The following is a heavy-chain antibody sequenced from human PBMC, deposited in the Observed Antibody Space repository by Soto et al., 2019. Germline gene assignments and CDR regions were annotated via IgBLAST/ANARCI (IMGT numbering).Heavy chain of an antibody. CDR3: ARVNYDFWSGYFGGYYGMDV. D-gene: IGHD3-3*01. V-gene: IGHV3-33*01. CDR2: IWYDGSNK. J-gene: IGHJ6*02. CDR1: GFTFSSYG. Sequence: PGGSLRLSCAASGFTFSSYGMHWVRQAPGKGLEWVAVIWYDGSNKYYADSVKGRFTISRDNSKNTLYLQMNSLRAEDTAVYYCARVNYDFWSGYFGGYYGMDVWGQGNTVTVSS.